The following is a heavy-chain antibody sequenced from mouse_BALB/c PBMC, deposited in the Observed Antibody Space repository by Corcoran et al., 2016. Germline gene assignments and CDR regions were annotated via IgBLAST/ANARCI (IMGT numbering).Heavy chain of an antibody. D-gene: IGHD1-1*01. CDR3: ARREYFGSSPYDY. CDR2: INPNNGGT. J-gene: IGHJ2*01. CDR1: GYTFTDYN. V-gene: IGHV1-18*01. Sequence: EVLLQQSGPELVKPGTSVKIPCKASGYTFTDYNMDWVKQSHGKSLEWIGDINPNNGGTIYNQKFKGKATLTVDKYSSTAYMEIRSLTAEDAAVYYCARREYFGSSPYDYWGQGTTLTVSS.